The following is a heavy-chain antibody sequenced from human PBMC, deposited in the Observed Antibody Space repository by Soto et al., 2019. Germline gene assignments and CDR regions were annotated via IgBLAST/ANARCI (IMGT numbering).Heavy chain of an antibody. D-gene: IGHD6-6*01. V-gene: IGHV2-70*01. CDR1: GFSLSTSGMC. J-gene: IGHJ6*02. Sequence: PTLVNPTQTLTLTCTFSGFSLSTSGMCVSWIRQPPGKALEWLALIDWDDDKYYSTSLKTRLTISKDTSKNQVVLTMTNMDPVDTATYYCARIARGAGDSSSSPENYYYGMDVWGQGTTVTVSS. CDR2: IDWDDDK. CDR3: ARIARGAGDSSSSPENYYYGMDV.